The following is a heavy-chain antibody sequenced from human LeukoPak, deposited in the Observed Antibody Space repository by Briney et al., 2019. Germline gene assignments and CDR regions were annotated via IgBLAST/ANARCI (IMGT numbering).Heavy chain of an antibody. CDR3: ARAGDYDFWSGPLFAFDI. D-gene: IGHD3-3*01. Sequence: SETLSLTCAVSGGSISSSNWWSWVRQPPGKGLQWIGSIYHSGSTYYNPSLKSRVTISVDTSKNQFSLKLSSVTAADTAVYYCARAGDYDFWSGPLFAFDIWGQGTMVTVSS. CDR1: GGSISSSNW. CDR2: IYHSGST. J-gene: IGHJ3*02. V-gene: IGHV4-4*02.